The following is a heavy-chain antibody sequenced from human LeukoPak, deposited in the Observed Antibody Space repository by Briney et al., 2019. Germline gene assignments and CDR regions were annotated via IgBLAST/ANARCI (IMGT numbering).Heavy chain of an antibody. V-gene: IGHV3-30*04. CDR3: ARDRSSSVYDSNGSYLSYFDF. CDR1: GFSFRSYA. D-gene: IGHD3-22*01. J-gene: IGHJ4*02. CDR2: ISYDGNNE. Sequence: PGRSLRLSCAASGFSFRSYAMHWVRQAPGKGLEWVAVISYDGNNEYYADSAKGRFTVSRDNSKNTLYLQINSLRAEGTAIYYCARDRSSSVYDSNGSYLSYFDFWGQGTLVTVSS.